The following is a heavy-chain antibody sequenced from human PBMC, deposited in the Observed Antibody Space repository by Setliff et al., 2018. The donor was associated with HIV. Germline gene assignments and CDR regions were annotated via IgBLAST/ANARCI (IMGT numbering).Heavy chain of an antibody. CDR3: AKELAASGLGYFDS. D-gene: IGHD3-22*01. V-gene: IGHV3-30*18. CDR2: MSTGGGIK. CDR1: GFTFSSYV. J-gene: IGHJ4*02. Sequence: GGSLRLSCAATGFTFSSYVLHWVRQAPGKGLEWVAVMSTGGGIKICADSVKGRFTISRDNSRNTLFLQMNSLRAEDTAEYYCAKELAASGLGYFDSWGRGILVTVSS.